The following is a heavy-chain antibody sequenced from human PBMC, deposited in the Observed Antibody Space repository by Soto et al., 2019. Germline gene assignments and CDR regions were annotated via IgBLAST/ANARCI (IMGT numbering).Heavy chain of an antibody. D-gene: IGHD6-19*01. CDR2: IYYSGST. V-gene: IGHV4-59*08. CDR3: ARHHGWYDAFDI. J-gene: IGHJ3*02. Sequence: SETLSLTCTVSGGSISSYYWSWIRQPPGKGLEWIGYIYYSGSTNYNPSLKSRVTISVDTSKNQFSLKLSSVTAADTAVYYCARHHGWYDAFDIWGQGTMVNVSS. CDR1: GGSISSYY.